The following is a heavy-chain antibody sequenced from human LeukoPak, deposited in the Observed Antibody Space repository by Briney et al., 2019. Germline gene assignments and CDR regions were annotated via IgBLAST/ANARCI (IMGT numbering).Heavy chain of an antibody. CDR2: IYPGDSDT. J-gene: IGHJ4*02. V-gene: IGHV5-51*01. Sequence: GESLKISCKGSGYSFTSYWIGWMRQLPGKGLEWMGIIYPGDSDTRYSPSFQGQVTISADKSISTAYLQWSSLKASDTAMYYCASYGSGSYGGYYFDYWGQGTLVTVSS. CDR3: ASYGSGSYGGYYFDY. CDR1: GYSFTSYW. D-gene: IGHD3-10*01.